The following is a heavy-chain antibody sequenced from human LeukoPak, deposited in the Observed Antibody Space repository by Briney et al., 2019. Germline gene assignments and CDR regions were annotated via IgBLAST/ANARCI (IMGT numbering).Heavy chain of an antibody. D-gene: IGHD2-2*01. Sequence: NPGGSLRLSCAASGFTFSSYSMNWVRQAPGKGLEWVSSISSSSSYIYYADSVKGRFTIPRDNAKNSLYLQMNSLRAEDRAVYCCAREGTCSSTSCFPTSNDGIDVWGQGTTVTVSS. J-gene: IGHJ6*02. CDR1: GFTFSSYS. V-gene: IGHV3-21*01. CDR3: AREGTCSSTSCFPTSNDGIDV. CDR2: ISSSSSYI.